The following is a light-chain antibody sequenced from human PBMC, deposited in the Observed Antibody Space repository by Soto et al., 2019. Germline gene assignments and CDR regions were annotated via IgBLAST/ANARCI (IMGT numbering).Light chain of an antibody. CDR2: DAS. CDR1: QDISNY. J-gene: IGKJ3*01. CDR3: QKYDNLPPLFT. V-gene: IGKV1-33*01. Sequence: DIQMTQSPSSLSASVGDRVTITCQASQDISNYLNWYQQKPGKAPKLLIYDASNLETGVPSRFSGSGSGTDFTFTISSLQPEDIATYYCQKYDNLPPLFTFGPGTKVDIK.